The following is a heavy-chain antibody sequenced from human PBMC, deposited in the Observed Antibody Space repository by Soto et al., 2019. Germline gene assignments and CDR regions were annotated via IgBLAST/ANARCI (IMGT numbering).Heavy chain of an antibody. CDR3: ARYYVWGSYRSNYYYYGMDV. D-gene: IGHD3-16*02. V-gene: IGHV4-59*01. Sequence: SETLSLTCTVSGGSISSYYWSWIRQPPGKGLEWIGYIYYSGSTNYNPSLKSRVTISVDTSKNQFSLKLSSVTAADTAVYYCARYYVWGSYRSNYYYYGMDVWGQGTTVTV. CDR1: GGSISSYY. CDR2: IYYSGST. J-gene: IGHJ6*02.